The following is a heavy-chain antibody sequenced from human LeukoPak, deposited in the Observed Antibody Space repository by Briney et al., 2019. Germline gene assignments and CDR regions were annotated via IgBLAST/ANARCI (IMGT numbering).Heavy chain of an antibody. J-gene: IGHJ4*02. V-gene: IGHV3-30*18. CDR3: AKDRSYSSGWYDY. Sequence: GGSLRLSCAASGFTFRNHVIHWVRQAPGKGLEWVAVTSSDLNVKLYADSVKGRFTISRDNSKNTLYLQMNSLRAEDTAVYYCAKDRSYSSGWYDYWGQGTLVTVSS. D-gene: IGHD6-19*01. CDR2: TSSDLNVK. CDR1: GFTFRNHV.